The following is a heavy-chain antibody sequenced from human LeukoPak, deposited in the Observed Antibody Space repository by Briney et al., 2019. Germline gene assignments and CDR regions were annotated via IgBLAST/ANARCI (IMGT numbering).Heavy chain of an antibody. CDR1: GYSFTSHW. Sequence: GESLQISCQGSGYSFTSHWIGWVRQLPGKGLEWMGIIYPGDSDTRYSPSFQGQVTISADKSISTAYLQWSSLKASDTAMYYCARHPNLYYYDSSGYSPLVDYWGQGTLVTVSS. D-gene: IGHD3-22*01. J-gene: IGHJ4*02. V-gene: IGHV5-51*01. CDR3: ARHPNLYYYDSSGYSPLVDY. CDR2: IYPGDSDT.